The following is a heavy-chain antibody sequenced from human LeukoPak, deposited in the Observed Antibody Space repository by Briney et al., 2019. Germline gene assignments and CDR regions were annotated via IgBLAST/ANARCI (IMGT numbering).Heavy chain of an antibody. D-gene: IGHD3-10*02. V-gene: IGHV1-46*01. CDR2: INPSGGST. J-gene: IGHJ6*02. CDR3: ARGLWGDIVRGVKDYYYYYGMDV. Sequence: ASVKVSCKASGYTFTSYYMHWVRQAPGQGLEWMGIINPSGGSTSYAQKFQGRVTMTRDTSTSTVYMELSSLRSEDTAVYYCARGLWGDIVRGVKDYYYYYGMDVWGQGTTVTVSS. CDR1: GYTFTSYY.